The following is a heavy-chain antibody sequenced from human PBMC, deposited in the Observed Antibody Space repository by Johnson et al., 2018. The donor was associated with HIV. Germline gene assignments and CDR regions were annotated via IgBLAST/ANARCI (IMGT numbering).Heavy chain of an antibody. Sequence: QVQLVESGGGVVQPGRSLRLSCAASGFTFSSYAMHWVRQAPGKGLEWVAVIYGGGSTYYAGAVTGRFTISRDNFKNTLYLQMNSLRAEDTAVYYWARDTRQWDAFDIWGQGTMVTVSS. J-gene: IGHJ3*02. CDR1: GFTFSSYA. CDR2: IYGGGST. D-gene: IGHD6-19*01. V-gene: IGHV3-30*14. CDR3: ARDTRQWDAFDI.